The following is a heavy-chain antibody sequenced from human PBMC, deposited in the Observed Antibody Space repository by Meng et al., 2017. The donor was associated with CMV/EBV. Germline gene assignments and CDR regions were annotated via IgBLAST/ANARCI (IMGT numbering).Heavy chain of an antibody. V-gene: IGHV4-34*01. CDR1: GGSFSGYY. D-gene: IGHD2-15*01. CDR2: INHSGST. J-gene: IGHJ4*02. CDR3: ARGAIYCSGGSCYSGKSDY. Sequence: SETLSLTCAVYGGSFSGYYWSWIRQPPGKGLEWIGEINHSGSTNYNPSLKSRVTTSVDTSKNQFSLKLSSVTAADTAVYYCARGAIYCSGGSCYSGKSDYWGQGTLVTVSS.